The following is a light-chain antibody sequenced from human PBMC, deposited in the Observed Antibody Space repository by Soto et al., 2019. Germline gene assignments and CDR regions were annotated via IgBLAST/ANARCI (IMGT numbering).Light chain of an antibody. J-gene: IGKJ5*01. V-gene: IGKV1-5*01. CDR3: QQYNDYPLT. CDR1: QSISGW. Sequence: DFQMTQFPSTLSASVGDRVTITCRASQSISGWLAWYQQKPGKAPNLLIYDVSSLETGVPSRFSGSGFGTEFTLTISSLQPDDFATYYCQQYNDYPLTFGQGTRLEIK. CDR2: DVS.